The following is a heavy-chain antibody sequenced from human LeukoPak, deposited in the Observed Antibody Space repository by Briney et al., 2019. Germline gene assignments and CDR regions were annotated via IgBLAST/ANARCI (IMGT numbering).Heavy chain of an antibody. D-gene: IGHD4-23*01. J-gene: IGHJ4*02. V-gene: IGHV4-59*01. CDR1: GGSISSYY. Sequence: SETLSLTCTVSGGSISSYYWSWIRQPPGKGLEWIGYIYYSGSTDYNPSLKSRVTISVDTSKNQFSLKLSSVTAADTAVYYCARGIPDYGGNTGHYFDYWGQGTLVTVSS. CDR3: ARGIPDYGGNTGHYFDY. CDR2: IYYSGST.